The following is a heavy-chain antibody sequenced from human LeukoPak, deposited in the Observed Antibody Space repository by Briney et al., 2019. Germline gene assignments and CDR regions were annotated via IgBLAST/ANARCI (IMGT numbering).Heavy chain of an antibody. D-gene: IGHD6-13*01. CDR3: ARFRMTASATAAFDL. CDR1: GGSIRSFY. V-gene: IGHV4-4*07. J-gene: IGHJ3*01. CDR2: IYSHGNA. Sequence: PSETLSLTCTVSGGSIRSFYWSWIRQSAGKGLEWVGRIYSHGNANYNPSLNSRVTMSLDTSKNQFSLKLISVTAADTAVYYCARFRMTASATAAFDLWGQGTLVTVSS.